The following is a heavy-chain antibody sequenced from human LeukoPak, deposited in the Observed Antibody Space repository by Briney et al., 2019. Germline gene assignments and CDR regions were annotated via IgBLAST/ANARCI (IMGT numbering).Heavy chain of an antibody. Sequence: SQTLSLTCAISGDSDSSNSAAWNWIRQSPSRGLEWLGRTYYRSKWYNDYAVSVKSRITINPDTSKNQFSLQLNSVTPEDTAVYYCARGYSSGKKDYYYTDVWGKGTTVTVSS. CDR2: TYYRSKWYN. D-gene: IGHD6-19*01. V-gene: IGHV6-1*01. CDR1: GDSDSSNSAA. CDR3: ARGYSSGKKDYYYTDV. J-gene: IGHJ6*03.